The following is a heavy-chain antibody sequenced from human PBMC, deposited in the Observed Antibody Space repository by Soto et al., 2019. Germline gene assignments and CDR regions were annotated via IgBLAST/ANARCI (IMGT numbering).Heavy chain of an antibody. CDR1: GFTFSSYW. Sequence: GSLRLSCAASGFTFSSYWMSWVRQAPGKGLEWVANIKQDGSEKYYVDSVKGRFTISRDNAKNSLYLQMNSLRAEDTAVYYCASWPWDYYDSSDYYYFDYWGQGTLVTVSS. J-gene: IGHJ4*02. V-gene: IGHV3-7*01. CDR3: ASWPWDYYDSSDYYYFDY. CDR2: IKQDGSEK. D-gene: IGHD3-22*01.